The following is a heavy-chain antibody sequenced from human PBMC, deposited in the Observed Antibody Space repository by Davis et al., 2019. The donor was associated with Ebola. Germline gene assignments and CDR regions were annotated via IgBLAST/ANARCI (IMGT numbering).Heavy chain of an antibody. D-gene: IGHD6-13*01. J-gene: IGHJ4*02. V-gene: IGHV3-74*03. Sequence: PGGSLRLSCAASGFTFNNYWMHWVRQAPGKGLVWVSRINSDGSTTYADSVKGRFTISRDNANNTLYLQMNSLRAEDTAVYYCARGDIASAGAYYFDYWGQGTLVTVSS. CDR2: INSDGST. CDR3: ARGDIASAGAYYFDY. CDR1: GFTFNNYW.